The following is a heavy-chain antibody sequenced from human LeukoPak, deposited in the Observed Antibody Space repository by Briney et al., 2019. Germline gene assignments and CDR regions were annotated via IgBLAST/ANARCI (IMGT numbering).Heavy chain of an antibody. J-gene: IGHJ4*02. Sequence: GASVKVSCKASGYTFTGYYMHWVRQAPGQGLEWMGWINPNSGGTNYAQKFQGRVTMTRDTSISTAYMELSRLRSDDTAVYYCASPRAPGAAGSESPFDYWGQGTLVTVSS. V-gene: IGHV1-2*02. CDR3: ASPRAPGAAGSESPFDY. CDR1: GYTFTGYY. D-gene: IGHD6-13*01. CDR2: INPNSGGT.